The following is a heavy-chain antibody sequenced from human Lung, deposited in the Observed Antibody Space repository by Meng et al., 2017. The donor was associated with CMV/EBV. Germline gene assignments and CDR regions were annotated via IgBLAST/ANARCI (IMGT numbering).Heavy chain of an antibody. CDR3: AKDFYSTSLYYFDY. CDR2: ITYKSGST. V-gene: IGHV3-9*01. Sequence: GGSLRLXCAASGFTFGDYAMHWVRQVPGKGLEWVSGITYKSGSTGYADSVKGRFTISRDNARNSLYLQMNNLRAEDTALYYCAKDFYSTSLYYFDYWGQGKXVNGSS. CDR1: GFTFGDYA. J-gene: IGHJ4*02. D-gene: IGHD2-2*01.